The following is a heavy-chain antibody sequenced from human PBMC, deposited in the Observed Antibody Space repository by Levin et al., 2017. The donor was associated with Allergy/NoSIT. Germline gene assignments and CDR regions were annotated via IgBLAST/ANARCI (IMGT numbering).Heavy chain of an antibody. Sequence: SCVASGFTFSDQYMDWVRQAPGKGLEWVGRSRNKASSYTTEYAASVQGRCTISRDESKKTLYLQLTTLKTEDTAVYYCAAFSADYWGQGTLVTVSS. CDR3: AAFSADY. CDR2: SRNKASSYTT. CDR1: GFTFSDQY. J-gene: IGHJ4*02. V-gene: IGHV3-72*01. D-gene: IGHD2/OR15-2a*01.